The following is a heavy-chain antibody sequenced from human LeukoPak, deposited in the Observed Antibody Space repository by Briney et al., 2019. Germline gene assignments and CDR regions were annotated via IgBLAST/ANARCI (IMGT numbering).Heavy chain of an antibody. CDR3: ARNDYGDYGGPAVYFQH. J-gene: IGHJ1*01. CDR1: GGSISSYY. Sequence: PSETLSLTCTVSGGSISSYYWSWIRRPAGKGLEWIGRIYTSGSTNYNPSLKSRVTMSVDTSKNHFSLKLSSVTAADTAVYYCARNDYGDYGGPAVYFQHWGQGTLVTVSS. CDR2: IYTSGST. V-gene: IGHV4-4*07. D-gene: IGHD4-17*01.